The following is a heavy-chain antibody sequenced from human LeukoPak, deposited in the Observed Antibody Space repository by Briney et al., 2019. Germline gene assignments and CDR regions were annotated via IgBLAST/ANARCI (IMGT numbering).Heavy chain of an antibody. Sequence: GGSLRLSCAASEFSFNSYGMHWVRQAPGKGLEWVAVISWDGSNKYYADSVKGRFTISRDNSKHTLDLQMNSLRAEDTAVYYCAKEDSSGPQWGQGTLVTVSS. J-gene: IGHJ4*02. CDR2: ISWDGSNK. CDR1: EFSFNSYG. CDR3: AKEDSSGPQ. V-gene: IGHV3-30*18. D-gene: IGHD3-22*01.